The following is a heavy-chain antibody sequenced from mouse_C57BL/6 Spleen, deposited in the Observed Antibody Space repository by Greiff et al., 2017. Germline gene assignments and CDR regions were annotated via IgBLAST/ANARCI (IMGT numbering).Heavy chain of an antibody. CDR1: GYTFTSYW. Sequence: VQLQQSGAELAKPGAPVKLSCKASGYTFTSYWMHWVKQRPGQGLEWIGYINPSSGYTKYNQKFKDKATLTADKSSSTAYMQLSSLTQEDSAVYYCARRATVVDWYFDVWGTGTTVTVSS. CDR2: INPSSGYT. V-gene: IGHV1-7*01. CDR3: ARRATVVDWYFDV. D-gene: IGHD1-1*01. J-gene: IGHJ1*03.